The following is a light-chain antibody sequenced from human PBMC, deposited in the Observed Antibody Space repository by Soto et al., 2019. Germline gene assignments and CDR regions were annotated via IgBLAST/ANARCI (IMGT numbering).Light chain of an antibody. CDR1: QSVISN. V-gene: IGKV3-15*01. CDR2: GAS. J-gene: IGKJ2*01. CDR3: HQYDDGPYT. Sequence: EIVMTQSPATLSLSPGERATLSCRASQSVISNVAWYQQIPGQTPRLLIYGASTRATGIPVRFSDSGSGTEFTLTISSLQSEDFAVYYCHQYDDGPYTFGQGTKVDIK.